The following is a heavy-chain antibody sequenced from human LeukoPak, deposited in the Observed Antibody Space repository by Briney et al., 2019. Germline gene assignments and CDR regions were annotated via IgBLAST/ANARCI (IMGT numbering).Heavy chain of an antibody. CDR2: ISGSGGST. CDR1: GFTFSSYA. J-gene: IGHJ3*02. Sequence: GGSLRLSCAASGFTFSSYAMSWVRQAPGKGLEWVSAISGSGGSTYYADSVKGRFTISRDNSKNTLYLQMNSLRAEDTAVYYCAKDLRYYYGSGSYYGGVHAFDIWGQGTMVTVSS. CDR3: AKDLRYYYGSGSYYGGVHAFDI. V-gene: IGHV3-23*01. D-gene: IGHD3-10*01.